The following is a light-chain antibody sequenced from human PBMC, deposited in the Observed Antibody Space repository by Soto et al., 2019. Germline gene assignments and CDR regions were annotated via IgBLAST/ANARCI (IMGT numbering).Light chain of an antibody. Sequence: EIVLTQSPATLSLSPGERATLSCRASQSVSSYLAWYQQKPGQAPRLLIYDASNRATGIPARVSGGGSGTXXXVTXXSLEXEXXXXCYCQQRSNWLITFGQGTRLEIK. CDR2: DAS. CDR1: QSVSSY. V-gene: IGKV3-11*01. J-gene: IGKJ5*01. CDR3: QQRSNWLIT.